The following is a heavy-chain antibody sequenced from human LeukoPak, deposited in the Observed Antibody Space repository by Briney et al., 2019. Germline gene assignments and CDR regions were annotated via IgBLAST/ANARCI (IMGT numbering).Heavy chain of an antibody. J-gene: IGHJ4*02. V-gene: IGHV3-21*01. CDR3: ASDWGSYGSGSYYTQYYFDY. Sequence: PGGSLRLSCAASGFTFSSYSMNWVRQAPGKGLEWVSSISSSSSYIYYADSVKGRFTISRDNAKNSLYLQMNSLRAEDTAVYYCASDWGSYGSGSYYTQYYFDYWVQGTLVTVSS. CDR2: ISSSSSYI. D-gene: IGHD3-10*01. CDR1: GFTFSSYS.